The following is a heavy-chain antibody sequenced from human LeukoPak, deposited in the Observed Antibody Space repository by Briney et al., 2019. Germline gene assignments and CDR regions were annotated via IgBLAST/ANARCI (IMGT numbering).Heavy chain of an antibody. V-gene: IGHV3-21*01. J-gene: IGHJ4*02. CDR2: SSSSSRYR. Sequence: GGSLRLSCAASGFTFSSYNMNWVRQAPGKGLEWVSSSSSSSRYRYYADSVKGRFTISRDNAKNSLYLQMNSLRAEDTAVYYCAGAGGYSDFDYWGQGTLVTVSS. CDR1: GFTFSSYN. D-gene: IGHD3-22*01. CDR3: AGAGGYSDFDY.